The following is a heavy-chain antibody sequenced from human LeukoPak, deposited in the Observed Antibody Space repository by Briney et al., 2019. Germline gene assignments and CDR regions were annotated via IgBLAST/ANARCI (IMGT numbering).Heavy chain of an antibody. CDR3: AKDLSSAITSALVLDV. Sequence: GGSLGLSCAASGFTFDDYAMHWVRQAPGKGLEWVSLISWDGGSTYYADSVKGRFTISRDNSKNSLYLQMNSLRAEDTALYYCAKDLSSAITSALVLDVWGQGTTVIVSS. CDR2: ISWDGGST. J-gene: IGHJ6*02. CDR1: GFTFDDYA. V-gene: IGHV3-43D*03. D-gene: IGHD3-22*01.